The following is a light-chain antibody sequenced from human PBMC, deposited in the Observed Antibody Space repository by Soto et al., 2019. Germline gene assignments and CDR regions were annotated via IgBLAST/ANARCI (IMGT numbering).Light chain of an antibody. V-gene: IGKV1-5*01. CDR3: QQYNRYPYT. J-gene: IGKJ2*01. Sequence: DIPMTQSPSTLSASVGDRVTLTCRASQSITSWLAWFQQKPGKAPKLLIYDVSTLERGVPSRFSGSGSGTEFTLTINSLQTDDFATYYCQQYNRYPYTFGQGTKLDIK. CDR2: DVS. CDR1: QSITSW.